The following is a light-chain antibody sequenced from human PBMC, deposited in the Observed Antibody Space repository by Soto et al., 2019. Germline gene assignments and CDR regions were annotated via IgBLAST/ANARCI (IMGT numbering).Light chain of an antibody. CDR3: QQYNSYSRT. CDR2: DAS. CDR1: QSISSW. V-gene: IGKV1-5*01. Sequence: DIQMTQSPSTLSASVGDRVTITCRASQSISSWLAWYQQKPGKAPKLLIYDASSLESGVPSRFSGSGSGTELTLTISSLQTDDFATYYFQQYNSYSRTFGQGTKVEIK. J-gene: IGKJ1*01.